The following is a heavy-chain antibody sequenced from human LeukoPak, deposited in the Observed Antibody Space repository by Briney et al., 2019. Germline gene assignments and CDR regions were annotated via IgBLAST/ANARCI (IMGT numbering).Heavy chain of an antibody. D-gene: IGHD6-19*01. J-gene: IGHJ4*02. CDR1: GYSFTSYW. Sequence: GESLLISCKGSGYSFTSYWIGWVRQMPGKGLEWMGIIYPGDSDTRYSPSFQGQVTISADKSISTAYLQWSSLKASDTAMYYCAGSHSKQWLVRFDYWGQGTLYSISS. V-gene: IGHV5-51*01. CDR3: AGSHSKQWLVRFDY. CDR2: IYPGDSDT.